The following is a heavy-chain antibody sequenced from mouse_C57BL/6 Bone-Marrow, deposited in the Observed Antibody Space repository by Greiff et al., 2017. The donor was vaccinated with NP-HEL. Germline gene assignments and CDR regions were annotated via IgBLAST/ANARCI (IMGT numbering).Heavy chain of an antibody. D-gene: IGHD1-1*01. J-gene: IGHJ4*01. V-gene: IGHV1-4*01. CDR2: INPSSGYT. CDR1: GYTFTSYT. Sequence: VQLQQSGAELARPGASVKMSCKASGYTFTSYTMHWVKQRPGQGLEWIGYINPSSGYTKYNQKFKDKATLTSDKSSSTAYMQLSSLTSEDSAVYYCAAHYYGFYAMDYWGQGTSVTVSS. CDR3: AAHYYGFYAMDY.